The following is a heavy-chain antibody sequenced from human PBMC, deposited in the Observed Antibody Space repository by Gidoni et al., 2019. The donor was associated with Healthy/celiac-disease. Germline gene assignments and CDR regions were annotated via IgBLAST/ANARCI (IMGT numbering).Heavy chain of an antibody. D-gene: IGHD6-13*01. CDR1: AYNFTGYY. CDR2: INPNSDGT. J-gene: IGHJ4*02. CDR3: ARVAAAGTCFGY. V-gene: IGHV1-2*02. Sequence: QVQLVQSGAALKKPGASVKVSCKASAYNFTGYYMHWVRQAPGQGLEWTGWINPNSDGTNYAQKFQGRVTMTRDTSISTAYMELGRLRSDDTAVYYCARVAAAGTCFGYWGQGTLVTVSS.